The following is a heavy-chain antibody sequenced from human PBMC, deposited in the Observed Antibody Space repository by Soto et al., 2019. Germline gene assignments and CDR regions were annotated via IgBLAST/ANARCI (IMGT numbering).Heavy chain of an antibody. CDR3: ARADRTLVTSYSLDV. J-gene: IGHJ6*02. V-gene: IGHV4-34*01. CDR1: GGTFSGYY. CDR2: INHSGTI. D-gene: IGHD2-21*02. Sequence: NPSETLSLTCAVYGGTFSGYYWTWIRQPPGKGLEWIGEINHSGTINFNPSLKSRLTISLDTPKKHFSLKLSSVTDADTAAYYCARADRTLVTSYSLDVWGQGTTVTVSS.